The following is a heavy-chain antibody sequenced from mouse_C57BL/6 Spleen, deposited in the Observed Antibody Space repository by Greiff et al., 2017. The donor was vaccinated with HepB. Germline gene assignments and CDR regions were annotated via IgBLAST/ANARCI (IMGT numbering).Heavy chain of an antibody. CDR3: ARREDYDAMDY. CDR2: ISSGSSTI. V-gene: IGHV5-17*01. J-gene: IGHJ4*01. Sequence: EVQLVESGGGLVKPGGSLKLSCAASGFTFSDYGMHWVRQAPEKGLEWVAYISSGSSTIYYAETVKGRFTISRDNAKNTLFLQMTSLRSEDTAMYYCARREDYDAMDYWGQGTSVTVSS. CDR1: GFTFSDYG.